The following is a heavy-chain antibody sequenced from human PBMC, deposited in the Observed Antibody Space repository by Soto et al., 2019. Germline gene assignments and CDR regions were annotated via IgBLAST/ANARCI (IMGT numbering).Heavy chain of an antibody. J-gene: IGHJ4*02. Sequence: SETLSLTCAVYGGSFSGYYWSWIRQPPGKGLEWIGEINHSGSTNYNPSLKSRVTISVDTSKNQFSLKLSSVTAADTAVYYCASAGYSGYSGGYYSRDSFDYWGQGTLVTVSS. CDR2: INHSGST. V-gene: IGHV4-34*01. D-gene: IGHD5-12*01. CDR1: GGSFSGYY. CDR3: ASAGYSGYSGGYYSRDSFDY.